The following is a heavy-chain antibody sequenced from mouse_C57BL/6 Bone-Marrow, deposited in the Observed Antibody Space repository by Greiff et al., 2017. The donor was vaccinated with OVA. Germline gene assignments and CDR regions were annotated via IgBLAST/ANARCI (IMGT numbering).Heavy chain of an antibody. J-gene: IGHJ1*03. D-gene: IGHD1-1*01. Sequence: EVQLVESGPGLVKPSQSLSLTCSVTGYSITSCYYWNWIRQVPGNKLEWMGYISYDGSNNYNPSLKNRISITRDTSKNQFFLKLNSVTTEDTATYYCARVPNPVATGYFDVWGTGTTVTVSS. V-gene: IGHV3-6*01. CDR1: GYSITSCYY. CDR2: ISYDGSN. CDR3: ARVPNPVATGYFDV.